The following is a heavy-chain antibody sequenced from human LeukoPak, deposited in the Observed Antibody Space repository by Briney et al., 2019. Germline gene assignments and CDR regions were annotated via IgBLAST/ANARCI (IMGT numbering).Heavy chain of an antibody. D-gene: IGHD4-11*01. CDR1: GGSISSSSFY. J-gene: IGHJ5*02. CDR3: ARRGYSNYIPRGWFDP. Sequence: SETLSLTCTVSGGSISSSSFYWGWIRQPPGKGLEWIGSIYYSGTTYYNPSLKSRVTMSVDTSKSQFSLKLTSVTAADTAVFYCARRGYSNYIPRGWFDPWGQGTLVTVSS. V-gene: IGHV4-39*07. CDR2: IYYSGTT.